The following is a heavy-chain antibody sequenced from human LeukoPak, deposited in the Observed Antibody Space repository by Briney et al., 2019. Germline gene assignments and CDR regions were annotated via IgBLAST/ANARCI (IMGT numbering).Heavy chain of an antibody. V-gene: IGHV3-7*03. J-gene: IGHJ4*02. CDR2: IKQAGSEK. Sequence: GGSLRLSCAASGFTFSSYAMNWVRQAPGKGLEWVASIKQAGSEKYYVDSVKGRFTISRDNAKNSLYLQMNSLRAEDTAVYYCARAGSVASQLFDYWGQGTLVTVSS. D-gene: IGHD3-10*01. CDR3: ARAGSVASQLFDY. CDR1: GFTFSSYA.